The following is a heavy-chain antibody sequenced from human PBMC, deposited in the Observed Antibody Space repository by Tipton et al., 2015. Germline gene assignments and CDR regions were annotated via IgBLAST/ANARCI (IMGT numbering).Heavy chain of an antibody. V-gene: IGHV4-34*01. Sequence: LSLTCAVHDESFSGYYWSWIRQPPGKGLEWIGEINHSGSTNYNPSLKSRVTISVDTSKNQFSLKLSSVTAADTAVYFCARRTVSPDAFDIWGQGTLVTVSS. CDR2: INHSGST. J-gene: IGHJ3*02. D-gene: IGHD4-17*01. CDR1: DESFSGYY. CDR3: ARRTVSPDAFDI.